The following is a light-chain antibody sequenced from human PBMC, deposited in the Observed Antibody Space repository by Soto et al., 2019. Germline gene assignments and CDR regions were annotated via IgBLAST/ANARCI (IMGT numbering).Light chain of an antibody. CDR2: EVT. CDR3: KSYAGSNTYV. J-gene: IGLJ1*01. V-gene: IGLV2-8*01. CDR1: SSDVGLYDY. Sequence: QSALTQPPSASGSPGQSVTISCTGTSSDVGLYDYVSWYQQHPGKVPKLLIYEVTQRPSGVPERFSGSKSVNTASLTVSGLQAADEADYFCKSYAGSNTYVFGSGTKVTAL.